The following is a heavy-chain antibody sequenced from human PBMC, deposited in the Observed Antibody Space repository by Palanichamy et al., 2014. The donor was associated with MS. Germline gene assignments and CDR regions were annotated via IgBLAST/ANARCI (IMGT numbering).Heavy chain of an antibody. CDR3: ARGQLLPLDVFDI. CDR1: GGSITNYY. V-gene: IGHV4-59*01. D-gene: IGHD6-19*01. CDR2: IYYSGST. J-gene: IGHJ3*02. Sequence: QVQLQESGPGLVKPSETLSLTCTVSGGSITNYYWSWIRQPPGKGLEWIGYIYYSGSTNYNPSLKSRVTISVDTAENRFSLKVNSVSAADTAVYYRARGQLLPLDVFDIWGQGTMVTVSS.